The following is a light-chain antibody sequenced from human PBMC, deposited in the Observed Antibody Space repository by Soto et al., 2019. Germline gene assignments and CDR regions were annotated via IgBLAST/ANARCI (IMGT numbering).Light chain of an antibody. CDR1: QSVSSNY. CDR3: HQYGSSPYT. V-gene: IGKV3-20*01. CDR2: GAS. J-gene: IGKJ2*01. Sequence: EIVLTQSPGTLSLSPGERATLSCRASQSVSSNYLTWYQQKPGQTPRLLIYGASSRATGIPDRFSGSGSGTDFTLTFIRLEPEDFAVYYCHQYGSSPYTFGLGTKLEIK.